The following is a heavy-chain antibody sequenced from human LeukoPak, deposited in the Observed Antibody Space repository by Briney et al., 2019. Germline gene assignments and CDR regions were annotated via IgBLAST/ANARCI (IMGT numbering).Heavy chain of an antibody. D-gene: IGHD2-8*02. CDR3: ADFAATGTGY. Sequence: GGSLRLSCEASGFTFSIFAMSWVRQAPGKGLEWVSAITGSGNRTYYADSVKGRFTISRDNSKNTLYLQMNNLRAEDTAVYYCADFAATGTGYWGQGTLVTVSS. CDR2: ITGSGNRT. CDR1: GFTFSIFA. J-gene: IGHJ4*02. V-gene: IGHV3-23*01.